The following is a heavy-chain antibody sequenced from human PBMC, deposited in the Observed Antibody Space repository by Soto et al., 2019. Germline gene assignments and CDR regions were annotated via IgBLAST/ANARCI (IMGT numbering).Heavy chain of an antibody. Sequence: SETLSLTCTVSGGSISSYYWSWIRQPPGKGLEWIGYIYYSGSTNYNPSLKSRVTISVDTSKNQFSLKLSSVTAADTAVYYCARAHDYVWGSYLRRDRWYFDYWGQGTLVTVSS. J-gene: IGHJ4*02. V-gene: IGHV4-59*01. CDR1: GGSISSYY. CDR3: ARAHDYVWGSYLRRDRWYFDY. CDR2: IYYSGST. D-gene: IGHD3-16*02.